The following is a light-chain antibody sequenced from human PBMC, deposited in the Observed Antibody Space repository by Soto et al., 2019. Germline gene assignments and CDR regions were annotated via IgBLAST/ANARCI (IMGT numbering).Light chain of an antibody. Sequence: QSALTQPPSASGSPGQSVTISCTGTSTDVGEYYYVSWYQHHPGKPPKLLISEVFRRPSGVPDRFSGSKSGNTASLTVSGLQAEDEADYYCSSYAGRDSWRFGGGTKVTVL. CDR3: SSYAGRDSWR. CDR1: STDVGEYYY. CDR2: EVF. V-gene: IGLV2-8*01. J-gene: IGLJ3*02.